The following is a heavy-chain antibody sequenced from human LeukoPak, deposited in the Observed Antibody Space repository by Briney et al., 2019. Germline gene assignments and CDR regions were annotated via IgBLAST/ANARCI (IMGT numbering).Heavy chain of an antibody. V-gene: IGHV4-34*01. J-gene: IGHJ5*02. CDR3: ARRRRDYYYGSGSCWFDP. CDR2: INHSGST. Sequence: TSETLSLTCAVYGGSFSGYYWSWIRQPPGKGLEWIGEINHSGSTNYNPSLKSRVTISVDTSKNQFSLKLSSVTAADTAVYYCARRRRDYYYGSGSCWFDPWGQGTLVTVSS. D-gene: IGHD3-10*01. CDR1: GGSFSGYY.